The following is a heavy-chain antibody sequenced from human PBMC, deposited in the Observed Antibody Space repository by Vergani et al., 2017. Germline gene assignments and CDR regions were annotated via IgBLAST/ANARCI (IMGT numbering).Heavy chain of an antibody. CDR2: IYHSGST. Sequence: QVQLQESGPGLVKPSETLSLTCTVSGGSISSYYWSWIRQPPGKGLEWIGYIYHSGSTNYNPSLKRRVTISVDTSKNQFSLELSSVTAADTAVYYCARDNSSGWYWFDPWGQGTLVTVSS. CDR1: GGSISSYY. D-gene: IGHD6-19*01. J-gene: IGHJ5*02. CDR3: ARDNSSGWYWFDP. V-gene: IGHV4-59*01.